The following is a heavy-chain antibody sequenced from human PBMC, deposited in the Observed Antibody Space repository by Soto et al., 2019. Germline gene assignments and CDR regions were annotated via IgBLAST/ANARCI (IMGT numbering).Heavy chain of an antibody. V-gene: IGHV3-20*01. J-gene: IGHJ4*02. D-gene: IGHD4-17*01. CDR3: ARHSTSSSWYDYGDYRYYFDY. CDR1: GFTFDDYG. CDR2: INWNGGST. Sequence: RPGGSLRLSCAASGFTFDDYGMSWVRQAPGKGLEWVSGINWNGGSTGYADSVKGRFTISRDNAKNSLYLQMNSLRAEDTALYHCARHSTSSSWYDYGDYRYYFDYWGQGTLVTVSS.